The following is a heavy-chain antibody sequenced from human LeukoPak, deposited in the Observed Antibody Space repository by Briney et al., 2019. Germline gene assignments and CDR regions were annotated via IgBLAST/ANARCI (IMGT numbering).Heavy chain of an antibody. CDR2: ISYDGSNK. V-gene: IGHV3-30-3*01. J-gene: IGHJ4*02. CDR3: ARDANYYGSGATIDY. Sequence: GRSLRLSCAASGCTFSSYAMHWVRQAPGKGLEWVAVISYDGSNKYYADSVKGRFTISRDNSKNTLYLQMNSLRAEDTAVYYCARDANYYGSGATIDYWGQGTLVTVSS. CDR1: GCTFSSYA. D-gene: IGHD3-10*01.